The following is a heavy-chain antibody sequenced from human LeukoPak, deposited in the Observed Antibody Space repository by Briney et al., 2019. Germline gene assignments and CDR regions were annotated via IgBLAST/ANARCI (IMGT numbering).Heavy chain of an antibody. CDR3: ARDRSTVTTWVDY. CDR2: IYSAGST. V-gene: IGHV3-53*01. D-gene: IGHD4-17*01. CDR1: GFTVSSNY. Sequence: PGGSLRLSCAVSGFTVSSNYMSWVRQAPGKGLEWVSIIYSAGSTYYADSVKGRFTISRDNSKNTLFLQVNSLRAEDTAVYYCARDRSTVTTWVDYWGQGTLVTVSS. J-gene: IGHJ4*02.